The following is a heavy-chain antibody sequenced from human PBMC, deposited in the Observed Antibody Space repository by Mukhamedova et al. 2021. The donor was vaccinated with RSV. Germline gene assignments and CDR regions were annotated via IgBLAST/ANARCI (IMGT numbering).Heavy chain of an antibody. CDR3: AKMSYFGSGGTPYMDV. J-gene: IGHJ6*03. V-gene: IGHV3-23*01. D-gene: IGHD3-10*01. Sequence: APGKGLAWVSHISGSGDGTYYADSVKGRFTISRDNSKNTLYLQMHSLRAEDTAVYYCAKMSYFGSGGTPYMDVWGKGTTVTVPS. CDR2: ISGSGDGT.